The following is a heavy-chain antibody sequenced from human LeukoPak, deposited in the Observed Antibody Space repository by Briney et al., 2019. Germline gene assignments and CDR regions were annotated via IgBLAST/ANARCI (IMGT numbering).Heavy chain of an antibody. CDR1: RFALSDYC. Sequence: GGSLRLSCAASRFALSDYCMTWIRQAPGKGLEWVSFISSRSGYMYYADSVKGRFTISRDNAKNSLFLQMNSLRTEDTAVYYCARGQHCGGDCFYFDCWGQGTLVTVSS. V-gene: IGHV3-21*01. J-gene: IGHJ4*02. CDR2: ISSRSGYM. D-gene: IGHD2-21*01. CDR3: ARGQHCGGDCFYFDC.